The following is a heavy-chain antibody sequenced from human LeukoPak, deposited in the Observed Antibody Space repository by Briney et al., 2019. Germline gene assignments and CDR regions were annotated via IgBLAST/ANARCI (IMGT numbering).Heavy chain of an antibody. D-gene: IGHD5-12*01. CDR3: AGQEYSGSPDY. CDR2: IYSGGST. Sequence: GGSLRLSCAASGFTFSSYAMSWVRQAPGKGLEWVSIIYSGGSTYYADSVKGRFTISRDNSKNTLYLQMNSLRPEDTAVYYCAGQEYSGSPDYWGQGTLVTVSS. J-gene: IGHJ4*02. V-gene: IGHV3-66*02. CDR1: GFTFSSYA.